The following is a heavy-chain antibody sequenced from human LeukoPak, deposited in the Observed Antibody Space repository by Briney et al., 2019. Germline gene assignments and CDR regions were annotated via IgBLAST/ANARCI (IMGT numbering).Heavy chain of an antibody. D-gene: IGHD1/OR15-1a*01. CDR1: GGSFSGYY. V-gene: IGHV4-59*01. J-gene: IGHJ5*02. CDR2: IYYSGST. CDR3: ARKTSRGFDP. Sequence: SETLSLTCAVYGGSFSGYYWSWIRQPPGKGLEWIGYIYYSGSTNYNPSLKSRVTISVDTSKNQFSLKLSSVTAADTAVYYCARKTSRGFDPWGQGTLVTVSS.